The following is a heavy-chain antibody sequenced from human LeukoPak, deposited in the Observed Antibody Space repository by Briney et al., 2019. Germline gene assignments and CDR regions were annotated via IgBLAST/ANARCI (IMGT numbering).Heavy chain of an antibody. V-gene: IGHV3-23*01. D-gene: IGHD3-16*01. CDR1: GFTFNDFA. Sequence: GGSLRLSCAASGFTFNDFAMTWVRQAPGKGLEWVSSIGDTGIYFADSVKGRFTISRDNSKNMLYLQLNSLRAGDTAMYYCAKNLGPFDVRGQGTMVTVSS. J-gene: IGHJ3*01. CDR3: AKNLGPFDV. CDR2: IGDTGI.